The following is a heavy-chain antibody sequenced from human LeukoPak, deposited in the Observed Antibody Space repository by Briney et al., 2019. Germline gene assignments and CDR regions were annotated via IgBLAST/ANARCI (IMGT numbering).Heavy chain of an antibody. V-gene: IGHV1-69*13. J-gene: IGHJ4*02. CDR2: IIPIFGTA. CDR3: ARGVVCGGDCYDFDY. CDR1: GYTFTGYY. D-gene: IGHD2-21*02. Sequence: SVKVSCKASGYTFTGYYMHWVRQAPGQGLEWMGGIIPIFGTANYAQKFQGRVTITADESTSTAYMELSSLRSEDTAVYYCARGVVCGGDCYDFDYWGQGTLVTVSS.